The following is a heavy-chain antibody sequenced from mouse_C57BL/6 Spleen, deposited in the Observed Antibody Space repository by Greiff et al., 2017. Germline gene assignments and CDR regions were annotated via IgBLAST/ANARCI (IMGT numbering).Heavy chain of an antibody. CDR3: ASPYGSSSWFAY. CDR1: GYTFTDYY. Sequence: EVKLQQSGPELVKPGASVKISCKASGYTFTDYYMNWVKQSHGKSLEWIGDINPNNGGTSYNQKFKGKATLTVDKSSSTAYMELRSLTSEDSAVYYCASPYGSSSWFAYWGQGTLVTVSA. J-gene: IGHJ3*01. D-gene: IGHD1-1*01. CDR2: INPNNGGT. V-gene: IGHV1-26*01.